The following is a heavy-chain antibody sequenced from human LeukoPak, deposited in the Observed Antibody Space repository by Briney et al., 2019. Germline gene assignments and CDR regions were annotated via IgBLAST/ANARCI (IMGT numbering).Heavy chain of an antibody. J-gene: IGHJ3*02. CDR1: GFTFSSYS. V-gene: IGHV3-48*02. CDR2: ISSSSSII. D-gene: IGHD3-22*01. Sequence: GGSLRLFCAASGFTFSSYSMNWVRQAPGKGLEWVSYISSSSSIIYYANSVKGRFTISRDNAKNSLYLQMNSLRDEDTAVYYCARGVEGSYYYDSSGKGNALVIWGQGTMVTVSS. CDR3: ARGVEGSYYYDSSGKGNALVI.